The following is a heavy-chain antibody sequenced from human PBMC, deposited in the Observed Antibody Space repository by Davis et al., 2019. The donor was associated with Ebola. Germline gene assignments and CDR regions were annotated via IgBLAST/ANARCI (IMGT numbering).Heavy chain of an antibody. CDR3: ARGELYSDSYFDL. D-gene: IGHD2-21*01. J-gene: IGHJ2*01. Sequence: HTGGSLRLSCAASGFTFRSSWMHWVRQVPGKGLVWVSRIHSDGTSTIYTDSVKGRFTISRDNAKNTLYLQMNSLRDEDTALYYCARGELYSDSYFDLWGRGTRVTVSS. V-gene: IGHV3-74*01. CDR1: GFTFRSSW. CDR2: IHSDGTST.